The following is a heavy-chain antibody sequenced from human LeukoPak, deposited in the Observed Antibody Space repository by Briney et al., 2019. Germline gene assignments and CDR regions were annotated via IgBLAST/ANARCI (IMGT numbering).Heavy chain of an antibody. CDR1: GGSISSYY. J-gene: IGHJ4*02. Sequence: SETLSLTCTVSGGSISSYYWNWIRQPPGKGLEWIAYIYYSGNTNYNPSLKSRVTMSVDTSKNQFSLKLSSVTAADTAVYYCARDVGATPGYFDYWGQGTLVTVSS. CDR2: IYYSGNT. V-gene: IGHV4-59*01. D-gene: IGHD1-26*01. CDR3: ARDVGATPGYFDY.